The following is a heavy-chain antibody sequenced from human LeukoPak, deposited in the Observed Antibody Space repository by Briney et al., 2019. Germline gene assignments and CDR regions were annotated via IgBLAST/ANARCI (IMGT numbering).Heavy chain of an antibody. CDR2: INPNSGGT. Sequence: ASVKVSCKASGYTFTGYYMHWVRQAPGQGLEWMGWINPNSGGTNYAQKFQGRVTMTRDTSISIAYMELSRLRSDDTAVYYCARVMGGSFWSGYYYADYWGQGTLVTVSS. CDR1: GYTFTGYY. V-gene: IGHV1-2*02. J-gene: IGHJ4*02. CDR3: ARVMGGSFWSGYYYADY. D-gene: IGHD3-3*01.